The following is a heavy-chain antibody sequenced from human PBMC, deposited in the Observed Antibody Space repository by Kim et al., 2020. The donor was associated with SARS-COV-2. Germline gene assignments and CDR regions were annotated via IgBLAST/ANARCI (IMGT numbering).Heavy chain of an antibody. J-gene: IGHJ4*02. CDR3: TAEASPTLGSYFDY. V-gene: IGHV3-15*01. D-gene: IGHD2-15*01. Sequence: ADPVRGRFTISRENTKNPLYRQMSSLEMEDTAVYYCTAEASPTLGSYFDYWGRGTLVTVSS.